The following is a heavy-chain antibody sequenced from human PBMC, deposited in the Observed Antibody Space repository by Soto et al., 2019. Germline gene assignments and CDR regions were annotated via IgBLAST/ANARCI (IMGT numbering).Heavy chain of an antibody. D-gene: IGHD3-10*01. CDR2: SYYSGTS. V-gene: IGHV4-39*07. CDR1: GGSIRVQSYY. CDR3: AREGRFGEILSPLVYGLDV. Sequence: SETLSLTCTVSGGSIRVQSYYWTWIRQTPGKGLEWVGSSYYSGTSYFNPALKGRVTISVDTSKNQFSLKLSSVTAADTAVYYCAREGRFGEILSPLVYGLDVWGQGTTVTVSS. J-gene: IGHJ6*02.